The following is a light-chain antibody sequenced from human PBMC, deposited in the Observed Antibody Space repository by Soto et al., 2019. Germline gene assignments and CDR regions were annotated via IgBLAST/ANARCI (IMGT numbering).Light chain of an antibody. V-gene: IGKV3-15*01. J-gene: IGKJ2*01. CDR1: QSISSE. Sequence: EIVMTQSPATLSVSPGERATLSCRASQSISSELAWYQQKPGQPPRLLIYSASTRATGVPARFTGSGSGSEFTLTISGLQSEDFAVYYCQQGHYWPLTFGHGTRLEI. CDR3: QQGHYWPLT. CDR2: SAS.